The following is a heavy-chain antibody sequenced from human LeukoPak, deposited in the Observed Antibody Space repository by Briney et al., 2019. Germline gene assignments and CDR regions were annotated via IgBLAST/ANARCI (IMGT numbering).Heavy chain of an antibody. Sequence: SETLSLTCTVPGGSISSYYWSWIRQPPGKGQQWIGYIYYSGSTNYNPSLKSRVTISVDTSKNQFSLKLSSVTAADTAVYYCARFRLALSTMLTDYWGQGTLVTVSS. CDR2: IYYSGST. V-gene: IGHV4-59*08. CDR3: ARFRLALSTMLTDY. J-gene: IGHJ4*02. D-gene: IGHD3-16*01. CDR1: GGSISSYY.